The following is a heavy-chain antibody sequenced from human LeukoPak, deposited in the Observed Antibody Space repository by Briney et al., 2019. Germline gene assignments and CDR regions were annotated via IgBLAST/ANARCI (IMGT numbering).Heavy chain of an antibody. V-gene: IGHV4-34*01. J-gene: IGHJ4*02. CDR2: INHSGST. D-gene: IGHD3-10*01. CDR3: ARGITMVRGVTGGDPKSFDY. Sequence: SETLSLTCAVYGGSFSGYYWSWIRQPPGKGLEWIGEINHSGSTNYNPSLKSRVTISVDTSKNQFSLKLSSVTAADTAVYYCARGITMVRGVTGGDPKSFDYWGQGTLVTVCS. CDR1: GGSFSGYY.